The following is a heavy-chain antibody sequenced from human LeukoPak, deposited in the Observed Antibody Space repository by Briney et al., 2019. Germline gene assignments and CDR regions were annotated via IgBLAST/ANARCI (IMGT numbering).Heavy chain of an antibody. V-gene: IGHV1-3*01. Sequence: KFQGRVTITRDTSARTAYMELSSLRSEDTAVYYCARGRYSGSYWIFYWGQGTLVTVSS. CDR3: ARGRYSGSYWIFY. J-gene: IGHJ4*02. D-gene: IGHD1-26*01.